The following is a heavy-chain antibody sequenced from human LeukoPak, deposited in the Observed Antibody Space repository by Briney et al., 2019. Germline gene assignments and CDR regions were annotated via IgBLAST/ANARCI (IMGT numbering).Heavy chain of an antibody. CDR1: GFTVSSNY. CDR3: GGSSSWYHFDY. J-gene: IGHJ4*02. Sequence: GGSLRLSCAASGFTVSSNYMSWVRQAPGKGQEWVSVIYSGGSTYYADSVKGRFSISRHNSKNTLYLQMSSLRAEDTAVYYCGGSSSWYHFDYWGQGTLVTVSS. D-gene: IGHD6-13*01. V-gene: IGHV3-53*04. CDR2: IYSGGST.